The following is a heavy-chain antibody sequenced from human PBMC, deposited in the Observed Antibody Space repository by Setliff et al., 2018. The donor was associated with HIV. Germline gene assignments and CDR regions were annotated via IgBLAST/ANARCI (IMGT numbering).Heavy chain of an antibody. Sequence: ASVKVSCKASGYTFTNYAIHWVRQVPGQRLEWMGWINAGNGDTKYSQKFQGRVTITTDTSASTAYMELNSLSSEDTAVYYCARHQAPYYGSSGYNPNWYFDLWGRGTLVTVSS. CDR1: GYTFTNYA. J-gene: IGHJ2*01. CDR2: INAGNGDT. CDR3: ARHQAPYYGSSGYNPNWYFDL. D-gene: IGHD3-22*01. V-gene: IGHV1-3*01.